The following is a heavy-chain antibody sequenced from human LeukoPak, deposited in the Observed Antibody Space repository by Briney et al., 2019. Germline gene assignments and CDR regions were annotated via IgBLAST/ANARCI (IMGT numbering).Heavy chain of an antibody. J-gene: IGHJ3*02. V-gene: IGHV4-59*01. Sequence: SETLSLTCNVYGGSFRSYHWSWIRQPPGKGLEWVADINDSGTTNYNPSLKSRVTISVDTSKNQFSLKLSSVTAADTAVYYCARGYSYGPDAFDIWGQGTMVTVSS. CDR1: GGSFRSYH. CDR2: INDSGTT. D-gene: IGHD5-18*01. CDR3: ARGYSYGPDAFDI.